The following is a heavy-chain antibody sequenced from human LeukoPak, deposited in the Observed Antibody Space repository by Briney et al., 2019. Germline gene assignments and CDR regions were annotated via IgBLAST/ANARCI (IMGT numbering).Heavy chain of an antibody. D-gene: IGHD1-1*01. CDR1: GYTFTSYG. V-gene: IGHV1-8*03. Sequence: ASVKVSCKASGYTFTSYGISWVRQATGQRLEWMGWMNPKSGSAGYARNFQGRVTFTRDTSISTAYMELSSLTSEDTAVYYCARADYEGNNWRDDAFDIWGQGTMVTVSS. J-gene: IGHJ3*02. CDR3: ARADYEGNNWRDDAFDI. CDR2: MNPKSGSA.